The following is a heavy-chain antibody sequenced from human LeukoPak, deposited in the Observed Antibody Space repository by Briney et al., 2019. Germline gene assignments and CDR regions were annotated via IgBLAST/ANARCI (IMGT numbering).Heavy chain of an antibody. Sequence: GSLRLSCAASGFTFSTYWMHWVRQAPGKGLVWVSRINSDGSSTNYADSVKGRFTISRDNSKNTLSLHLNSLRSEDTAVYYCARYEYFDLWGQGALVIVSS. J-gene: IGHJ4*02. V-gene: IGHV3-74*01. D-gene: IGHD3-16*01. CDR1: GFTFSTYW. CDR2: INSDGSST. CDR3: ARYEYFDL.